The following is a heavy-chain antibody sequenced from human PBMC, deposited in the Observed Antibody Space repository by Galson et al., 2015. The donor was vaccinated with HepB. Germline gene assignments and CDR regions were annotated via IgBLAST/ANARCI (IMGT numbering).Heavy chain of an antibody. Sequence: ETLSLTCTVSGGSVSSGSYYWSWIRQPPGKGLEWIGYIYYSGSTNYNPSLKSRVTISVDTSKNQFSLKLSSVTAADTAVYYCARGLYGSGNPNSPWGQGTLVTVSS. CDR3: ARGLYGSGNPNSP. V-gene: IGHV4-61*01. J-gene: IGHJ4*02. D-gene: IGHD3-10*01. CDR2: IYYSGST. CDR1: GGSVSSGSYY.